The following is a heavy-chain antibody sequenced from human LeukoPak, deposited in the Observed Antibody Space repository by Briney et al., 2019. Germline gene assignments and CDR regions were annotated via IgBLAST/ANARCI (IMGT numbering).Heavy chain of an antibody. CDR3: ARACYDFWSGYFDY. J-gene: IGHJ4*02. CDR2: INHSGST. D-gene: IGHD3-3*01. V-gene: IGHV4-34*01. CDR1: GGSFSGYY. Sequence: SETLSLTCAVYGGSFSGYYWSWIRQPPGKGLEWIREINHSGSTNYNPSLKSRVTISVDTSKNQFSLKLSSVTAADTAVYYCARACYDFWSGYFDYWGQGTLVTVSS.